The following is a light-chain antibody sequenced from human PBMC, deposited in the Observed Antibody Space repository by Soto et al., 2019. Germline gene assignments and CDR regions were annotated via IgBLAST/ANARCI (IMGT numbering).Light chain of an antibody. Sequence: DIPMTQSPASMSASVGDRVTISCQASQDISRYLNWYQHKPGRAPQLLINDVSTLETGVPSRFSGSGSGTEFTLTISSLQPDDSATYYCQQYQSYSALTFGGGTKVEIK. CDR3: QQYQSYSALT. J-gene: IGKJ4*01. CDR2: DVS. V-gene: IGKV1-33*01. CDR1: QDISRY.